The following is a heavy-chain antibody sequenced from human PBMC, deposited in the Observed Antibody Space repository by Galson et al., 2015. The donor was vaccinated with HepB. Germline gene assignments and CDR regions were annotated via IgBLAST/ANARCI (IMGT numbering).Heavy chain of an antibody. D-gene: IGHD3-10*01. V-gene: IGHV3-30-3*01. CDR3: ARESGGDAFDI. CDR1: GFTFSSYA. CDR2: ISYDGSNK. Sequence: SLRLSCAASGFTFSSYAMHWVRQAPGKGLEWVAVISYDGSNKYYADSVKGRFTISRDNSKNTLYLQMNSLRAEDTAVYYCARESGGDAFDIWGQGTMVTVSS. J-gene: IGHJ3*02.